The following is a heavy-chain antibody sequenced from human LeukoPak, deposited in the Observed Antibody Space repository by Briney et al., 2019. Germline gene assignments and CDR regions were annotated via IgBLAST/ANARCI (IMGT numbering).Heavy chain of an antibody. CDR3: AGDSSGPHAAFDI. V-gene: IGHV4-34*01. D-gene: IGHD3-22*01. J-gene: IGHJ3*02. CDR1: GGSFNGCY. CDR2: INHSGST. Sequence: PSETLSLTCAVYGGSFNGCYWSWIRQPPGQGLEWIWDINHSGSTNTNPSPKSRLTISGHTSKNQFSLKLTSVTAADTAVYYCAGDSSGPHAAFDIWGQGTMVTVSS.